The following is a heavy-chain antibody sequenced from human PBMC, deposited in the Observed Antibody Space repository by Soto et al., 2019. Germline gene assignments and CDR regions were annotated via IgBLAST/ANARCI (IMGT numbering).Heavy chain of an antibody. CDR1: GFTFSSYA. D-gene: IGHD3-3*01. CDR3: AKDYVTIFEVATTNWFDP. CDR2: ISGSGGST. V-gene: IGHV3-23*01. Sequence: GGSLRLSCAASGFTFSSYAMSWVRQAPGKGLEWVSAISGSGGSTYYADSVKGRFTISRDNSKNTLYLQMNSLRAEDTAVYYCAKDYVTIFEVATTNWFDPWGQGTLVTVSS. J-gene: IGHJ5*02.